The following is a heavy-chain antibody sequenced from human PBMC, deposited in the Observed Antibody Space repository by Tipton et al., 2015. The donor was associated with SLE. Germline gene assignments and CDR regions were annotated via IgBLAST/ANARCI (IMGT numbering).Heavy chain of an antibody. J-gene: IGHJ3*02. CDR3: ARTLDTLDI. V-gene: IGHV4-4*02. CDR1: GGSISVSNW. Sequence: TLSLTCAVSGGSISVSNWWSWVRQPPGKGLEWIGEIFHVGSTNYNPSLKSRVTILPDKSTNRFSLNLTSVTAADTAMYYCARTLDTLDIWGQGTMVTVSS. CDR2: IFHVGST.